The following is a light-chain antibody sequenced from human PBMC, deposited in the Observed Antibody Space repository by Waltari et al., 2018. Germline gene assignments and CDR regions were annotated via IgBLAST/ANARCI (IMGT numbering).Light chain of an antibody. CDR1: SSDVGSYNR. J-gene: IGLJ3*02. CDR3: SLYTSSSTWV. CDR2: EVS. V-gene: IGLV2-18*01. Sequence: QSALTQPPSVSGSPGQSVTISCTGTSSDVGSYNRVSWYQQPPGTAPKLMIYEVSNRPSGVPDRFSGSKSGNKASLTISGLQAEDEADYYCSLYTSSSTWVFGGGTKLTVL.